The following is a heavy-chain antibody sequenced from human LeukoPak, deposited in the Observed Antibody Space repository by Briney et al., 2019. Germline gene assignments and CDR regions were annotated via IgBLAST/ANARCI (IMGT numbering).Heavy chain of an antibody. Sequence: SETLSLTCAVYGGSFSGYYWSWIRQPPGKGLEWIGEINHSGSTNYNPSLKSRVTISVDTSKNQFSLKLSSVTAADTAVYYCARETKYYDFWSGYYIGAFDIWGHGTMVTVSS. CDR3: ARETKYYDFWSGYYIGAFDI. CDR1: GGSFSGYY. D-gene: IGHD3-3*01. V-gene: IGHV4-34*01. CDR2: INHSGST. J-gene: IGHJ3*02.